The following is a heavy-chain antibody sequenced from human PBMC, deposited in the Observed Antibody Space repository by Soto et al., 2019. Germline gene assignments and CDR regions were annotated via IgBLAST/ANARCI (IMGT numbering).Heavy chain of an antibody. Sequence: QVQLVQSGAEVKKPGSSVKVSCKASGGTFSSYAISWVRQAPGQGLEWMGGIIPIFGTANYPQKFQGRVTIXVDSSXXTADMERSSLRSEDTAVYYCARGGDMTTAESGFQHWGQGTLVTVSS. J-gene: IGHJ1*01. CDR2: IIPIFGTA. D-gene: IGHD4-17*01. CDR3: ARGGDMTTAESGFQH. V-gene: IGHV1-69*12. CDR1: GGTFSSYA.